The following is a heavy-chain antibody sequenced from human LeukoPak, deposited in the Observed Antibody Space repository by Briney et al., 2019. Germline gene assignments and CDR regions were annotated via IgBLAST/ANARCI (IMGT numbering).Heavy chain of an antibody. CDR2: FDPEDGET. D-gene: IGHD4-17*01. CDR1: GYTLTELS. J-gene: IGHJ4*02. V-gene: IGHV1-24*01. CDR3: ATGDYDLWETGGFDY. Sequence: AASVKVSCKVSGYTLTELSMHWVRQAPGKGLEWIGGFDPEDGETIYAQNFQGRVTMTEDTSTDTAYMELSSLRSEDTAVYYCATGDYDLWETGGFDYWGQGTLVTVSS.